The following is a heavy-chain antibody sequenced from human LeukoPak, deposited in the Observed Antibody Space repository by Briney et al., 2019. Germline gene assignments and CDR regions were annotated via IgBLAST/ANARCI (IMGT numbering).Heavy chain of an antibody. D-gene: IGHD3-16*02. J-gene: IGHJ4*02. Sequence: GGSLRLSCAASGFTFSSYSMNWVRQAPGKGLEWVSYISSSSTIYYADSVKGRFTISRDNAKNSLYLQMNSLRAEDTAVYYCARDQYYDYVWGSYRPNGYFDYWGQGTLVTVSS. V-gene: IGHV3-48*01. CDR2: ISSSSTI. CDR1: GFTFSSYS. CDR3: ARDQYYDYVWGSYRPNGYFDY.